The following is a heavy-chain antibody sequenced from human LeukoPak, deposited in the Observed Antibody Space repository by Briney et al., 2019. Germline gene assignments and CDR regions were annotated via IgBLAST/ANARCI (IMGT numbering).Heavy chain of an antibody. Sequence: GGSLRLSCAASGVTFSSYGMHWVRQAPGKGLEWVAFIRYEGSTKYYADSVKGRFTISRDNSKNTLYLQMNSLRAEDTAVYYCARERYFDWYNYYYMDVWGKGTTVTVSS. CDR2: IRYEGSTK. J-gene: IGHJ6*03. V-gene: IGHV3-30*02. CDR1: GVTFSSYG. D-gene: IGHD3-9*01. CDR3: ARERYFDWYNYYYMDV.